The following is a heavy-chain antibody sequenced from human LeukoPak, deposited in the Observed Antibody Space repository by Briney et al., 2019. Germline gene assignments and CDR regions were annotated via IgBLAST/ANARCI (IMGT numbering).Heavy chain of an antibody. CDR2: INHSGST. D-gene: IGHD2-8*02. J-gene: IGHJ3*02. V-gene: IGHV4-34*01. CDR1: GGSISNYY. CDR3: ARGWSPSAFDI. Sequence: SETLSLTCTVSGGSISNYYWTWIRQPPGKGLEWIGEINHSGSTNYNPSLKSRVTISVDTSKNQFSLKLSSVTAADTAVYYCARGWSPSAFDIWGQGTMVTVSS.